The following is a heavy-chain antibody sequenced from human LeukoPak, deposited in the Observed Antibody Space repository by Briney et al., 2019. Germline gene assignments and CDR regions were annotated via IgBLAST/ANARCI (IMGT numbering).Heavy chain of an antibody. Sequence: SETLSLTCTVSGGSINSYYWTWIRQPPGKGLEWIGYIHYSGSTNYNPSLKSRVTISVDTSKNQFSLNLSSVTAADTAVYYCARDRYSSGWKSPWYFDLWGRGTLVTVSS. V-gene: IGHV4-59*01. CDR2: IHYSGST. CDR3: ARDRYSSGWKSPWYFDL. D-gene: IGHD6-19*01. CDR1: GGSINSYY. J-gene: IGHJ2*01.